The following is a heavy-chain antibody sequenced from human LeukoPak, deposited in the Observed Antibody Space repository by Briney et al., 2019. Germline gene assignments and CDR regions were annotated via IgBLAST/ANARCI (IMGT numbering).Heavy chain of an antibody. V-gene: IGHV4-38-2*02. CDR2: IYHSGRT. Sequence: SETLSLTCTVSGYSISSGYYWGWIRQPPGKGLEWIGSIYHSGRTFYNPSLKSRVTISVDTSKNQFSLKLSSVTAADTAVYYCARGGRRRRDGYNRVVYYYMDVWGKGTTVTVSS. J-gene: IGHJ6*03. D-gene: IGHD5-24*01. CDR3: ARGGRRRRDGYNRVVYYYMDV. CDR1: GYSISSGYY.